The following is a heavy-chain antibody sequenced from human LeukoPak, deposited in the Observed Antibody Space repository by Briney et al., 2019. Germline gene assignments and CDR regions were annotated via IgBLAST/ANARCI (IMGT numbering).Heavy chain of an antibody. CDR1: GGSVSSYY. V-gene: IGHV4-59*02. J-gene: IGHJ4*02. Sequence: SETLSLTCTVSGGSVSSYYWSWIRQLPGKGLEWIGYIYYSGSTNYNPSLKSRVTISVDTSKNQFSLKLTSVTAADTAVYYCARHDSSGYYYYFDYWGQGTLVTVSS. D-gene: IGHD3-22*01. CDR3: ARHDSSGYYYYFDY. CDR2: IYYSGST.